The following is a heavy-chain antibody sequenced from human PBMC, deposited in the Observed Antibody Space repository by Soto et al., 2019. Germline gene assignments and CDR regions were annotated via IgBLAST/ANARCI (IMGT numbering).Heavy chain of an antibody. CDR1: GFSLSTSGVG. Sequence: QITLKESGPTLVKPTQTLTLTCTFSGFSLSTSGVGVGWIRQPPGKALEWLALIYWDDDKRYSPSLKSRLTITKDTAKNQVVLTMTNMDPVDNATYSCAHNSAVVPLDYWGQGTLVTVSS. J-gene: IGHJ4*02. CDR3: AHNSAVVPLDY. CDR2: IYWDDDK. D-gene: IGHD2-15*01. V-gene: IGHV2-5*02.